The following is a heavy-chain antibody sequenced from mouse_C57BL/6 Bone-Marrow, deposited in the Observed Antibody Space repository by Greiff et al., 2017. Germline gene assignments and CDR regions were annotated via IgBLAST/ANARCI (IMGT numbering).Heavy chain of an antibody. Sequence: QVQLQQPGAELVKPGASVKLSCKASGYTFTSYWMHWVKQRPGQGLEWIGMIHPNSGSTNYNEKFKSKDTLTVDKSSSTAYMQLSSLTSEDSAVYYCARVHYYGSPFYYAMDYWGQGTSVTVSS. J-gene: IGHJ4*01. CDR2: IHPNSGST. CDR3: ARVHYYGSPFYYAMDY. D-gene: IGHD1-1*01. V-gene: IGHV1-64*01. CDR1: GYTFTSYW.